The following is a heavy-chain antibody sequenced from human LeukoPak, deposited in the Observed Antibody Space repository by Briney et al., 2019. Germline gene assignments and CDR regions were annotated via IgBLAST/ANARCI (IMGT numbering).Heavy chain of an antibody. J-gene: IGHJ4*02. D-gene: IGHD6-13*01. CDR1: GFTLSNYA. V-gene: IGHV3-23*01. Sequence: GGSLRLSCAASGFTLSNYAMSWVRQAPGKGLEWVSALSGTGGTYYADSVKGRFTISRDNSKNTLYLHTNSLRAEDTAIYYCAKSRSSSYNRFDYWGQGTLVTVSS. CDR3: AKSRSSSYNRFDY. CDR2: LSGTGGT.